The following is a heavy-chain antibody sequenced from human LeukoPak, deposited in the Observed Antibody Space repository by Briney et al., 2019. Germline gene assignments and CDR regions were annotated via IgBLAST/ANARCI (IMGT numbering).Heavy chain of an antibody. CDR3: AAVAGIVRKLYYYGMDV. J-gene: IGHJ6*02. V-gene: IGHV1-58*01. Sequence: SVKVSCKASGFTFTSSAVQWVRQARGQRLEWIGWIVVGSGNTNYAQKFQERVTITRDMSTSTAYMELSSLRSEGTAVYYCAAVAGIVRKLYYYGMDVWGQGTTVTVSS. D-gene: IGHD3-22*01. CDR2: IVVGSGNT. CDR1: GFTFTSSA.